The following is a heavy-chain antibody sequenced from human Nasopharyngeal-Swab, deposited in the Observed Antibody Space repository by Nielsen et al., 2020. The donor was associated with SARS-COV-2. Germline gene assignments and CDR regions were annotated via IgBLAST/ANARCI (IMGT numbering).Heavy chain of an antibody. D-gene: IGHD2-2*01. Sequence: GESLKISCAASGFTFSSYGMRWVRQAPGKGLEWVAVISYDGSNKYYADSVKGRFTISRDNSKNTLYLQMNSLRAEDTAVYYCAKRTSYCSSTSCYELNYYYMDVWGKGTTVTVSS. CDR3: AKRTSYCSSTSCYELNYYYMDV. CDR2: ISYDGSNK. J-gene: IGHJ6*03. V-gene: IGHV3-30*18. CDR1: GFTFSSYG.